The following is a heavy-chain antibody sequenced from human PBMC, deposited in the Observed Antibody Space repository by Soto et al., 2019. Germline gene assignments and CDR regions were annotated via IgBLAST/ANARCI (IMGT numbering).Heavy chain of an antibody. Sequence: GDYLKISCKSSGYSFTSYWIGWVRQMPGKGLEWMAVIYPGDSNTRYSPALQGQVTTSADRSVTTAYLQWSSLKASDTAMYYCARLYYYGSWSYYTTHCFAEWGQGTQVTV. D-gene: IGHD3-10*01. CDR3: ARLYYYGSWSYYTTHCFAE. CDR1: GYSFTSYW. V-gene: IGHV5-51*01. J-gene: IGHJ4*02. CDR2: IYPGDSNT.